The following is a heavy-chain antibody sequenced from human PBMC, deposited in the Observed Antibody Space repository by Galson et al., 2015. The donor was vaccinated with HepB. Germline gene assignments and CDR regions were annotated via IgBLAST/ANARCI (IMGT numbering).Heavy chain of an antibody. Sequence: SLRLSCAASGFTFSDYYMSWISQAPGKGLEWVSYISSSSSYTNYADSVKGRFTISRDNAKNSLYLQMNSLRAEDTAVYYCARDYGSGSSPFDYWGQGTLVTVSS. J-gene: IGHJ4*02. CDR1: GFTFSDYY. V-gene: IGHV3-11*05. D-gene: IGHD3-10*01. CDR3: ARDYGSGSSPFDY. CDR2: ISSSSSYT.